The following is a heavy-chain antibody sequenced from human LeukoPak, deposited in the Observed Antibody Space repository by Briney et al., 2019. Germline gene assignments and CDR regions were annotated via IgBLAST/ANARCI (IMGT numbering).Heavy chain of an antibody. CDR2: ISNDGSYK. V-gene: IGHV3-30*03. J-gene: IGHJ4*02. D-gene: IGHD3-10*01. CDR3: ARDLRVGDY. CDR1: GFTFSSFG. Sequence: GGSLRLSCAASGFTFSSFGMHWVRQTPGKGLEWVASISNDGSYKNSADSVKGRFTISRDNSKSTLYVQMNSLRADDTAVYYCARDLRVGDYWGRGTLVTVSS.